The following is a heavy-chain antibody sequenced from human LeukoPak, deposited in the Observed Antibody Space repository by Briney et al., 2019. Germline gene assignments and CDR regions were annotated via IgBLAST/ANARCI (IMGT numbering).Heavy chain of an antibody. J-gene: IGHJ4*02. CDR3: ARHFPSGTYPLDY. Sequence: PSETLSLTRTVSGGSINGYSWSWIRQPPGKTLEWIGWINHRGTTKYSPSLESRVTLSVDTSKNQFTLRLTSVTAADTAVYYCARHFPSGTYPLDYWGQGILVTVSS. CDR1: GGSINGYS. CDR2: INHRGTT. V-gene: IGHV4-59*01. D-gene: IGHD3-10*01.